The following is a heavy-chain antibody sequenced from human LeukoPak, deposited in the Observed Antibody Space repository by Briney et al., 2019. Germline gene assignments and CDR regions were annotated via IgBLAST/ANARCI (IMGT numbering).Heavy chain of an antibody. Sequence: PSETLSLTCAVYGGSFSGYYWSWIRQPPGKGREWIGEINHSGSTNYNPSLKSRVTISVDTSKNQFSLKLSSVTAAHTAVYYCARRMYYYDSSGEFDIWGQGTMVTVSS. CDR2: INHSGST. CDR1: GGSFSGYY. V-gene: IGHV4-34*01. J-gene: IGHJ3*02. CDR3: ARRMYYYDSSGEFDI. D-gene: IGHD3-22*01.